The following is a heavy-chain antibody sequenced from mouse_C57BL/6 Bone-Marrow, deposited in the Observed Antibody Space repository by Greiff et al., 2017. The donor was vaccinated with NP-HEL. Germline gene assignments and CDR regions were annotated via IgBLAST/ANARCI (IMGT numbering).Heavy chain of an antibody. CDR2: SRNKANDYTT. D-gene: IGHD2-2*01. Sequence: EVHLVDSGGGLVQSGRSLRLSCATSGFTFSDFYMEWVRQAPGKGLEWIAASRNKANDYTTEYSASVKGRFIVSRDTSQSILYLQMNALGAEDTAIYYCARDGGPYGSWFAYWGQGTLVTVSA. CDR3: ARDGGPYGSWFAY. J-gene: IGHJ3*01. V-gene: IGHV7-1*01. CDR1: GFTFSDFY.